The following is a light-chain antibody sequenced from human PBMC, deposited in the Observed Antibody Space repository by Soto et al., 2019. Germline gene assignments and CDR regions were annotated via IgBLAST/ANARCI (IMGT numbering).Light chain of an antibody. CDR3: QQYNNWPPWT. CDR2: GAS. J-gene: IGKJ1*01. Sequence: EIVMTQSLATLSVSPGERATLSCRASQSVSSNLAWYQQKPGQAPRLLIYGASTRATGNPAKFSGSESGTKFTLTISSLQSEDFAVYYCQQYNNWPPWTFGQGTKV. CDR1: QSVSSN. V-gene: IGKV3-15*01.